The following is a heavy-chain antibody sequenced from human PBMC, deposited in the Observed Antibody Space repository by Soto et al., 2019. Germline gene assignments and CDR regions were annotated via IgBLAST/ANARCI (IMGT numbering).Heavy chain of an antibody. D-gene: IGHD5-18*01. CDR3: ARYSYGRLDY. J-gene: IGHJ4*02. CDR2: IKQDGSEK. V-gene: IGHV3-7*03. Sequence: GGSLRLSCAASVFTFSSYWMSWVRQAPGKGLEWVANIKQDGSEKYYVDSVKGRFTISRDNAKNSLYLQMNSLRAEDTAVYYCARYSYGRLDYWGQGTPVTVSS. CDR1: VFTFSSYW.